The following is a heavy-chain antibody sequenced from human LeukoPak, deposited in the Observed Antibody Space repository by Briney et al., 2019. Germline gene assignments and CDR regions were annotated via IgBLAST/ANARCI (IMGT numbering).Heavy chain of an antibody. V-gene: IGHV4-59*01. CDR1: GGSISRYY. CDR3: ARLGTHGDYLNP. CDR2: IYYSGST. J-gene: IGHJ5*02. D-gene: IGHD4-17*01. Sequence: SETLSLTCTVSGGSISRYYWIWIRQPPGKGLECIGYIYYSGSTNYNPSLKSRVTISVDTSKNQFSLKLSSVTAADTAVYYCARLGTHGDYLNPWGQGTLVTVSS.